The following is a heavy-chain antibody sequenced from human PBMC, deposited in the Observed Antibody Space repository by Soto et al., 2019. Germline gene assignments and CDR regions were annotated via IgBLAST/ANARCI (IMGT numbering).Heavy chain of an antibody. CDR2: IYSSGST. CDR1: GGAISGYY. V-gene: IGHV4-4*07. D-gene: IGHD3-3*01. J-gene: IGHJ5*02. Sequence: PSETLSLTCTVTGGAISGYYWTWIRQSDREGLEWIGRIYSSGSTNYNPSLKGRVTISLDTSMNYFSLRLSSVTAADTAVYYCARGQRFSDWFDPWGQGTLVTVSS. CDR3: ARGQRFSDWFDP.